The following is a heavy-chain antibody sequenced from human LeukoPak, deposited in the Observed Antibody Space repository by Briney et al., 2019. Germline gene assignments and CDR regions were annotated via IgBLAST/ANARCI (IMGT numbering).Heavy chain of an antibody. J-gene: IGHJ4*02. CDR2: MKTDGTEK. D-gene: IGHD5-24*01. V-gene: IGHV3-7*01. CDR1: GFNVSNSW. Sequence: PGGSLRPSCAASGFNVSNSWMNWVRQAPGKGLEWVASMKTDGTEKYYVDSVKGRFNISRDNAKNSLHLQMSSLRVEDTAVYYCARDRAYKTFDYWGQGTLVTVSS. CDR3: ARDRAYKTFDY.